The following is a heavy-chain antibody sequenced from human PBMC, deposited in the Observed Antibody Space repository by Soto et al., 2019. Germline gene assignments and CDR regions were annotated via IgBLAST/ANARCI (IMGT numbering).Heavy chain of an antibody. CDR2: IIPIFGIA. J-gene: IGHJ6*02. V-gene: IGHV1-69*12. CDR1: GGTFSSYA. D-gene: IGHD7-27*01. Sequence: QVQLVQSGAEVKKRGSSVKVSCKASGGTFSSYAISWVRQAPGQGLAWMGGIIPIFGIADYAQNFQGRVTITADESTSTAYMELSSLRSEDTAVYYCASHWGQTKRYYYYGMDVWGQGTTVTVSS. CDR3: ASHWGQTKRYYYYGMDV.